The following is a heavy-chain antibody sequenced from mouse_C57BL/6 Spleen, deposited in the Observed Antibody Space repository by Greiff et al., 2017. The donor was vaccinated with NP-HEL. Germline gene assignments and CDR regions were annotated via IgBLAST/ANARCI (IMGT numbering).Heavy chain of an antibody. V-gene: IGHV5-4*01. Sequence: EVQGVESGGGLVKPGGSLKLSCAASGFTFRSYAMSWVRQTPEKRLEWVATISDGGSYTYYPDNVKGRFTISRDNAKNNLYLQMSHLKSEDTAMYYCARDRDPTGFFAYWGQGTLVTVSA. D-gene: IGHD4-1*02. CDR3: ARDRDPTGFFAY. CDR2: ISDGGSYT. CDR1: GFTFRSYA. J-gene: IGHJ3*01.